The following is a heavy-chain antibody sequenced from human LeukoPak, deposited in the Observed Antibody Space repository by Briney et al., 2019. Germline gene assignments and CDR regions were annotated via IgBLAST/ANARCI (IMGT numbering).Heavy chain of an antibody. CDR1: GGSISSGSYY. CDR3: ARAYSSSWYWNWFDP. Sequence: PSETLSLTCTVSGGSISSGSYYWNWIRQPAGKGLEWIGRIYTSGSTNYNPSLKSRVTISIDTSKNQFSLKLSSVTAADTAVYYCARAYSSSWYWNWFDPWGQGTLVTVSS. J-gene: IGHJ5*02. CDR2: IYTSGST. D-gene: IGHD6-13*01. V-gene: IGHV4-61*02.